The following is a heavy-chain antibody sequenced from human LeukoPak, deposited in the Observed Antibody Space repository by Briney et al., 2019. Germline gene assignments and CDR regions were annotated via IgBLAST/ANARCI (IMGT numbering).Heavy chain of an antibody. J-gene: IGHJ4*02. CDR3: ARGPHLFDY. CDR2: INHSGST. CDR1: GGSFSGYY. Sequence: SETLSLTCAVYGGSFSGYYWSWIRQPPGKGLEWIGEINHSGSTNYNPSLKSRVTISVDTSKNQFSLKLSSVTAADTAVYYCARGPHLFDYWGQGTLVTVSS. V-gene: IGHV4-34*01.